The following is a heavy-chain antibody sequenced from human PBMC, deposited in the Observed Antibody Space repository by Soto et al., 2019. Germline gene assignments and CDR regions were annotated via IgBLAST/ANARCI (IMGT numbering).Heavy chain of an antibody. CDR3: AKETSGSSWPRAEYFQH. CDR2: ISGSGGST. CDR1: GFTFSSYA. D-gene: IGHD6-13*01. Sequence: GGSLRLSCAASGFTFSSYAMSWVRQAPGKGLEWVSAISGSGGSTYYADSVKGRFTISRDNSKNTLYLQMNSLRAEDTAVYYCAKETSGSSWPRAEYFQHWGQGTLVTVSS. J-gene: IGHJ1*01. V-gene: IGHV3-23*01.